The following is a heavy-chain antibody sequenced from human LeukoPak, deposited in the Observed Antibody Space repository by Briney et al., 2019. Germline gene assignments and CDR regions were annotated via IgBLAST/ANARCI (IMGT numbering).Heavy chain of an antibody. Sequence: ASVKVSCKASGYTFTSYGISWVRQAPGQGLEWMGWISAYNGNTNYAQKLQGRVTMTTDTSTSTAYMELRSLRSDDTAVYYCARANGYCSSTSCYNWFDPWGQGTLVTVPS. CDR3: ARANGYCSSTSCYNWFDP. CDR2: ISAYNGNT. V-gene: IGHV1-18*01. D-gene: IGHD2-2*01. CDR1: GYTFTSYG. J-gene: IGHJ5*02.